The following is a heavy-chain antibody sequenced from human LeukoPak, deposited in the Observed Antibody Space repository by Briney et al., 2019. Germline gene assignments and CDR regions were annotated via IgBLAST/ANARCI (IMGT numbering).Heavy chain of an antibody. V-gene: IGHV3-23*01. Sequence: AGSLRLSCAASGFTFSSYAMSWVRQAPGKGLEWVSVISGSGGSTYYADSVKGRFTISRDNSKNTLYLQMNSLRAEDTAVYYCQRETDAFDIWGQGTMVTVSS. CDR1: GFTFSSYA. CDR2: ISGSGGST. D-gene: IGHD1-26*01. CDR3: QRETDAFDI. J-gene: IGHJ3*02.